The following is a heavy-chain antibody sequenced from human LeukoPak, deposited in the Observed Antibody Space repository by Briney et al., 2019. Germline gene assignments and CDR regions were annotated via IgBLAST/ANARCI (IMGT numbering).Heavy chain of an antibody. D-gene: IGHD1-14*01. CDR3: ARDVYGLGDY. V-gene: IGHV3-74*01. Sequence: GGSLRLSCVASGFTFSNYWMHWVRQAPEKGLMWVSKINSDGSGPNYADSVKGRFAISRDNAKNTLYLQMNSLRAEDTAVYYCARDVYGLGDYWGQGTLVTVSS. J-gene: IGHJ4*02. CDR2: INSDGSGP. CDR1: GFTFSNYW.